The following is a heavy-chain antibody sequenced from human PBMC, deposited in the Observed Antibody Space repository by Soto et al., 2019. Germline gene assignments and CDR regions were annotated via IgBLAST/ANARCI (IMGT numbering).Heavy chain of an antibody. CDR3: ARGLSPGGGAFDY. J-gene: IGHJ4*02. V-gene: IGHV1-46*01. Sequence: QVQLVQSGAEVKKPGASVKVSCKASGYTFTRYYMHWVRQAPGQGLEWMGIINPSGGSTSYAQKFPGRVNMNRDKAKSTVYVELSSLRSEDTAVYYCARGLSPGGGAFDYWGQGTLVTVSS. CDR1: GYTFTRYY. D-gene: IGHD3-16*01. CDR2: INPSGGST.